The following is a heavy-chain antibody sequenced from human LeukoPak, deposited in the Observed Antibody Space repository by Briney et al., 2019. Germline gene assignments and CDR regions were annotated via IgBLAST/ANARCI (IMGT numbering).Heavy chain of an antibody. CDR2: ISGGGGST. CDR1: GFIFSSYA. Sequence: GGSLRLSCAVSGFIFSSYAMSWVRQAPGKGLEWVSAISGGGGSTYYAGSVKGRFTISRDSSKNALYLQMDSLRAEDTAVYYCATVHSYSTKDYWCQGTLVTVSS. J-gene: IGHJ4*02. V-gene: IGHV3-23*01. CDR3: ATVHSYSTKDY. D-gene: IGHD6-13*01.